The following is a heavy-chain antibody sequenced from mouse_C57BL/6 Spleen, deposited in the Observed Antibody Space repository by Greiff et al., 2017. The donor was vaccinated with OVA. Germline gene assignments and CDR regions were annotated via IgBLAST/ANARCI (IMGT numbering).Heavy chain of an antibody. CDR2: ISDGGSYT. Sequence: EVQLQESGGGLVKPGGSLKLSCAASGFTFSSYAMSWVRQTPEKRLEWVATISDGGSYTYYPDNVKGRFTISRDNAKNNLYLQMSHLKSEDAAMYYCARRGLSGYFDVWGTGTTVTVSS. CDR3: ARRGLSGYFDV. CDR1: GFTFSSYA. J-gene: IGHJ1*03. V-gene: IGHV5-4*01. D-gene: IGHD3-1*01.